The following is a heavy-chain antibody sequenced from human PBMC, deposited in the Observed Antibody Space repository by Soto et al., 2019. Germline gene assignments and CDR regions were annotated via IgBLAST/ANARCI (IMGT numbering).Heavy chain of an antibody. CDR2: IWYDGSNK. D-gene: IGHD3-3*01. V-gene: IGHV3-33*01. Sequence: GGSLRLSCAASGFTFSSYGMHWVRQAPGKGLEWVAVIWYDGSNKYYADSVKGRFTISRDNSKNTLYLQMNSLRAEDTAVYYCARDPNYDFWSGRMSYGMDVWGQGTTVTVSS. J-gene: IGHJ6*02. CDR3: ARDPNYDFWSGRMSYGMDV. CDR1: GFTFSSYG.